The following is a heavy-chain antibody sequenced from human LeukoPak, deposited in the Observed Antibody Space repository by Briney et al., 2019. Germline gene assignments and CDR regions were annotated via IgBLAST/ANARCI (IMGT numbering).Heavy chain of an antibody. Sequence: PGGSLRLSCAASGFTFDDYGMSGVRQAPGKGLWWVSGINWNGGSTGYADSVKGRFTISRDNAKNSLYLQMNSLRAEDTALYHCARATGTNAFDIWGQGTMVTVSS. CDR3: ARATGTNAFDI. CDR2: INWNGGST. CDR1: GFTFDDYG. D-gene: IGHD1-7*01. J-gene: IGHJ3*02. V-gene: IGHV3-20*01.